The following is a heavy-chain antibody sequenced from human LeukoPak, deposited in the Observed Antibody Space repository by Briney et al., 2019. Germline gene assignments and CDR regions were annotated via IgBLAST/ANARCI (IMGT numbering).Heavy chain of an antibody. CDR2: TKQDGSER. D-gene: IGHD3-22*01. J-gene: IGHJ4*02. CDR3: ARGPTTMIDY. Sequence: PAGSLRLSCEASGFTFSSFWMSWVRQAPGKGLEWVTNTKQDGSERYYVDSLKGRFTISRDNAKKSLYLQMNSLRAEDTAVYYCARGPTTMIDYWGQGALVTVSS. CDR1: GFTFSSFW. V-gene: IGHV3-7*04.